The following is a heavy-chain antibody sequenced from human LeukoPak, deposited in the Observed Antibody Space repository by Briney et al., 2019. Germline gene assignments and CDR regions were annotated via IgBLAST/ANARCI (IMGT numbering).Heavy chain of an antibody. D-gene: IGHD6-19*01. CDR2: ISGSGGST. J-gene: IGHJ4*02. CDR3: AKDVWYSSGFLDY. V-gene: IGHV3-23*01. Sequence: GGSLRLSCAASGLTFSSYAMSWVRQAPGKGLEWVSAISGSGGSTYYADSVKGRFTISRDNSKNTLYLQMNSLRAEDTAVYYCAKDVWYSSGFLDYWGQGTLVTLSS. CDR1: GLTFSSYA.